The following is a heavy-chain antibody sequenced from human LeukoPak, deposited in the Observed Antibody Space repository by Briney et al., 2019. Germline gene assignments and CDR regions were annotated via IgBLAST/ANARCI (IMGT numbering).Heavy chain of an antibody. CDR1: GFTFRDFG. CDR3: VKGPYYESPALDS. Sequence: GGSLRLSCAASGFTFRDFGMNWVRQTPRKGLEWISHINGGGDSAHYADFVKGRFTFSRDNSQNTLYVQMTSLRTEDTAIYYCVKGPYYESPALDSWGQGTLVTVSS. CDR2: INGGGDSA. J-gene: IGHJ4*02. V-gene: IGHV3-23*01. D-gene: IGHD3-16*01.